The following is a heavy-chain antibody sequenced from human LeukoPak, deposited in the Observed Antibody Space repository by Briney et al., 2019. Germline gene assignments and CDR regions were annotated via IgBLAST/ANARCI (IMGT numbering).Heavy chain of an antibody. CDR1: GVSISSYY. Sequence: PSETLSLTCTVSGVSISSYYWSWIRQPPGEGLEWIGYIYYSGSTNYNPSLKSRVTISVDTSKNQFSLKLSSVTAADTAVYYCARLSSGWYYYYGMDVWGQGTTVTVSS. CDR3: ARLSSGWYYYYGMDV. J-gene: IGHJ6*02. CDR2: IYYSGST. D-gene: IGHD6-19*01. V-gene: IGHV4-59*01.